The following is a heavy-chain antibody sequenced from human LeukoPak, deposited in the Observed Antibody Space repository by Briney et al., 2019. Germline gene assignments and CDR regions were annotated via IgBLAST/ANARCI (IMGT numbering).Heavy chain of an antibody. CDR1: GFSFSSYW. CDR3: ARVGAHYYDSSGYYYEDY. CDR2: IKQDGSEK. Sequence: GGSLRLSCAASGFSFSSYWMSWVRQAPGKGLEWVANIKQDGSEKYYVDSVKGRFAISRDNAKNSLYLQMNSLRAEDTAVYYCARVGAHYYDSSGYYYEDYWGQGTLVTVSS. J-gene: IGHJ4*02. D-gene: IGHD3-22*01. V-gene: IGHV3-7*01.